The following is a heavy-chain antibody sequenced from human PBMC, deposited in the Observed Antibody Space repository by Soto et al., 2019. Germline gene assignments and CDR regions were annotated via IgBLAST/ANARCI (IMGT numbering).Heavy chain of an antibody. J-gene: IGHJ4*02. CDR2: IIPIFGTA. V-gene: IGHV1-69*13. CDR3: ARSYYDSSGYEFDY. CDR1: GVTFSSYA. Sequence: GASVKVSCKASGVTFSSYAISWVRQAPGQGLEWMGGIIPIFGTANYAQKFQGRVTITADESTSTAYMELSSLRYEDTAVYYCARSYYDSSGYEFDYWGQGTLVTVSS. D-gene: IGHD3-22*01.